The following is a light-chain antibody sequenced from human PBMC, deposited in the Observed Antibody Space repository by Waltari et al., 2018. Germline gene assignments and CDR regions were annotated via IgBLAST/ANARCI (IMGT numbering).Light chain of an antibody. V-gene: IGLV2-14*03. Sequence: QSALTQPASVSGSPGQSITISCTGTSDDLGADRYVPWYHQRPGKVPKLIIYDLTEPPSGVSNRFSGSKSGSTASLTVSGLQAEDEGLFYCSAYTSRGTLKFGGGTRVTVL. CDR1: SDDLGADRY. J-gene: IGLJ2*01. CDR3: SAYTSRGTLK. CDR2: DLT.